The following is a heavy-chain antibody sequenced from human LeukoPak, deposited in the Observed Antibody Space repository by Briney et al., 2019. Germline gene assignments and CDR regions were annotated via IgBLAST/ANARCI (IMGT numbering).Heavy chain of an antibody. V-gene: IGHV3-23*01. Sequence: GGSLRLSCAASGFTFNSYAISWVRQAPEKGLEWVSAISGSGGSAHYADSVKGRFTISRDNSKNTLFLQMNSLRAEDTAVYYCAKGWMFGELLNCWGQGTLVTVSS. CDR2: ISGSGGSA. J-gene: IGHJ4*02. D-gene: IGHD3-10*02. CDR3: AKGWMFGELLNC. CDR1: GFTFNSYA.